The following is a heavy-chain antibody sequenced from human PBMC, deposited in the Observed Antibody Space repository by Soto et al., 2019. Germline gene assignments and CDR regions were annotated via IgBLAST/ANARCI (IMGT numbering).Heavy chain of an antibody. D-gene: IGHD5-12*01. CDR1: GGTFGNYP. J-gene: IGHJ4*02. CDR2: VIPILGMG. CDR3: ATDYRDGYNIPFDY. Sequence: VQLVQSGAEVKQPGSSVKVSCKTSGGTFGNYPINWVRQAPGQGLEWMGRVIPILGMGSYAQKFQGRVTITADRSKSTAYMELSSLRSADTAVYYCATDYRDGYNIPFDYWGQGTLVTVSS. V-gene: IGHV1-69*02.